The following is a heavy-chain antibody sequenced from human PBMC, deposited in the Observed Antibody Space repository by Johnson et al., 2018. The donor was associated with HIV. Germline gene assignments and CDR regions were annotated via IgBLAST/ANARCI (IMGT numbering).Heavy chain of an antibody. V-gene: IGHV3-33*06. CDR1: GFTFSSYG. CDR2: IWYDGSNK. J-gene: IGHJ3*02. D-gene: IGHD6-6*01. Sequence: QVQLVESGGGVVQPGRSLRLSCAASGFTFSSYGMHWVRQAPGKGLEWVAVIWYDGSNKYYADSVKGRFTISRDNSKNTLYLQMNSLRAEDTAVYYWAKDWSMAARPAAFDIWGQGTMVTVSS. CDR3: AKDWSMAARPAAFDI.